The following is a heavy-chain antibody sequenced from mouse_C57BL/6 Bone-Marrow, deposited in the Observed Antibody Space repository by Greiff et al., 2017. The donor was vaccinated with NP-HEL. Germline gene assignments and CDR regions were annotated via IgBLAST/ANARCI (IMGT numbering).Heavy chain of an antibody. V-gene: IGHV1-87*01. CDR2: GQGPGWTG. Sequence: QVQLQQSGPELARPWASVQLSCQAFYTFSRRVHFAIRVTNYWMQWVKQRPGQGPGWTGAIYPGNGVTSYTLKSKGTVSLTVDKSSSIAYMQLSSLTSEDAAVYYCARNYGRSPDWYIDVGGTGTTVSVSS. CDR1: YTFSRRVH. D-gene: IGHD1-1*01. J-gene: IGHJ1*03. CDR3: SEDAAVYYCARNYGRSPDWYIDV.